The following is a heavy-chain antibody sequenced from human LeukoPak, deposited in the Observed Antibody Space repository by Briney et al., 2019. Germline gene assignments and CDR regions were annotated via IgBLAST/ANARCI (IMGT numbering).Heavy chain of an antibody. D-gene: IGHD4-11*01. CDR2: ISAYNGNT. CDR3: ARDLTTVTTNWFDP. V-gene: IGHV1-18*01. Sequence: ASVKVSCKASGYAFTSYGISWVRQAPGQGLEWMGWISAYNGNTNYAQKLQGRVTMTTDTSTSTAYMELRSLRSDDTAVYYCARDLTTVTTNWFDPWGQGTLVTVSS. CDR1: GYAFTSYG. J-gene: IGHJ5*02.